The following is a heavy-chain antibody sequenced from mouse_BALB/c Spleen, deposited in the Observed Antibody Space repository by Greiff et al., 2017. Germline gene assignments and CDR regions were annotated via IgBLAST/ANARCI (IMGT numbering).Heavy chain of an antibody. Sequence: QVQLQQPGAELVKPGASVKMSCKASGYTFTSYNMHWVKQTPGQGLEWIGAIYPGNGDTSYNQKFKGKATLTADKSSSTAYMQLSSLTSEDSAVYYCARRLYGNYPGGFDYWGQGTTLTVSS. CDR1: GYTFTSYN. CDR2: IYPGNGDT. CDR3: ARRLYGNYPGGFDY. V-gene: IGHV1-12*01. J-gene: IGHJ2*01. D-gene: IGHD2-10*02.